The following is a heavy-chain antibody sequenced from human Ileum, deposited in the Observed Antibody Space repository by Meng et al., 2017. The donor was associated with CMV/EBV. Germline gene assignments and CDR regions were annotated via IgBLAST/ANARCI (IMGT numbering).Heavy chain of an antibody. V-gene: IGHV3-72*01. CDR1: GFRFSDDS. J-gene: IGHJ4*02. CDR3: ARGGKGRFVDY. Sequence: AAFGFRFSDDSLDLVRQAPGKGLGWVGRIRNKSNNPTTEFAASVKGRITISRDDSKNLLYLQMNSLKTEDTAVYYCARGGKGRFVDYWGQGTLVTVSS. CDR2: IRNKSNNPTT. D-gene: IGHD3-10*01.